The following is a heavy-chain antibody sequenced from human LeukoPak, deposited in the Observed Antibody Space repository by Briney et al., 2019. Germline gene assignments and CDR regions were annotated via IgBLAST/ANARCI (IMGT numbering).Heavy chain of an antibody. J-gene: IGHJ4*02. D-gene: IGHD2-21*02. CDR2: ISSSSSYI. CDR1: GFTFSSYS. V-gene: IGHV3-21*01. Sequence: TGGSLRLSCAASGFTFSSYSMNWVRQAPGKGLEWVSSISSSSSYIYYADSVKGRFTISRDNAKNSLYLQMNSLRAEDTAVYYCARHCGGDCYEDRPPDYWGQGTLVTVSS. CDR3: ARHCGGDCYEDRPPDY.